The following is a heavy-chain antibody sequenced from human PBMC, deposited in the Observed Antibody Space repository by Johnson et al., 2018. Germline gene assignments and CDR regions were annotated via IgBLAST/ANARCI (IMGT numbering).Heavy chain of an antibody. CDR1: GDSLSNYG. V-gene: IGHV1-69*12. D-gene: IGHD3-10*01. J-gene: IGHJ6*01. Sequence: QVQLVQSGAEVKKPRSSVKLSCKASGDSLSNYGINWLRQAPGQGLEWMGGISPMFGKPNYAQGVQGRVTITADESTITAYMELTSLTSEDTAVYYCARDPGYYGSANYLYGLDVWGQGTTVTVSS. CDR3: ARDPGYYGSANYLYGLDV. CDR2: ISPMFGKP.